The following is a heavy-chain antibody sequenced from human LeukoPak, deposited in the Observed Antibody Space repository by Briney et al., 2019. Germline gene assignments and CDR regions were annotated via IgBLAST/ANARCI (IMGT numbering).Heavy chain of an antibody. CDR2: ISSSGSTI. CDR3: ARDRDDSSGYYLRPLGDY. Sequence: GGSLRLSCAASGFTFSSYEMNWVRQAPGEGLEWVSYISSSGSTIYYADSVKGRFTISRDNAKNSLYLQMNSLRAEDTAVYYCARDRDDSSGYYLRPLGDYWGQGTLVTVSS. CDR1: GFTFSSYE. D-gene: IGHD3-22*01. J-gene: IGHJ4*02. V-gene: IGHV3-48*03.